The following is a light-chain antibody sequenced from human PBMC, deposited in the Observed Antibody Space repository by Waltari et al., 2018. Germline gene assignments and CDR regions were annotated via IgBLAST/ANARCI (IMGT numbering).Light chain of an antibody. J-gene: IGKJ2*01. CDR3: QQSYIAPYT. Sequence: DIQMTQSPSSLSASVGDGVTISCRSSQTISNYLNWYQQKPGKAPKLLIYAASSLQSGVPSRFSASGSGTDFTLTIGSLQPEDFATYYCQQSYIAPYTFGQGTKLEIK. CDR1: QTISNY. CDR2: AAS. V-gene: IGKV1-39*01.